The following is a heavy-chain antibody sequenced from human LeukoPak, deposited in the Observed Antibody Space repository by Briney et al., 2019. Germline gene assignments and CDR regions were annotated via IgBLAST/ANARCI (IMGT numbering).Heavy chain of an antibody. J-gene: IGHJ5*02. D-gene: IGHD6-6*01. CDR1: GFTVSSNY. CDR3: ARVGSSSSILKIHRNWFDP. V-gene: IGHV3-53*01. CDR2: IYSDGRT. Sequence: SGGSLRLSCAASGFTVSSNYMSWVRQAPGKGLEWVSVIYSDGRTYYADSVKGRFTISRDNSKNTLYLETNSLRAEDTAVYYCARVGSSSSILKIHRNWFDPWGQGTLVTVSS.